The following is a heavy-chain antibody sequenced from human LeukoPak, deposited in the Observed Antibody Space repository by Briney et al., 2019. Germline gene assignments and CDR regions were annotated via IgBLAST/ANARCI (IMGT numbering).Heavy chain of an antibody. CDR2: ISSSSSYI. J-gene: IGHJ3*02. D-gene: IGHD1-26*01. CDR1: GFTFSSYS. CDR3: AREPEDLSGFDI. V-gene: IGHV3-21*01. Sequence: GSLRLSCAASGFTFSSYSMNWVRQAPGKGLEWVSSISSSSSYIYYADSVKGRFTISRDNAKNSLYLQMNSLRAEDTAVYYCAREPEDLSGFDIWGQGTMVTVSS.